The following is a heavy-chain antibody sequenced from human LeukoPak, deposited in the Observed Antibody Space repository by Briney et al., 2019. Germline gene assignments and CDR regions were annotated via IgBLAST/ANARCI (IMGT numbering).Heavy chain of an antibody. J-gene: IGHJ4*02. CDR1: GYTFTGYY. CDR3: ARAGGIEARTRSYFDY. D-gene: IGHD6-6*01. CDR2: INPNSGGT. V-gene: IGHV1-2*02. Sequence: GASVKVFCKASGYTFTGYYMHWVRQAPGQGLEWMGWINPNSGGTNYAQKFQGRVTMTRDTSISTAYMELSRLRSDDTAVYSCARAGGIEARTRSYFDYWGQGTLVTVSS.